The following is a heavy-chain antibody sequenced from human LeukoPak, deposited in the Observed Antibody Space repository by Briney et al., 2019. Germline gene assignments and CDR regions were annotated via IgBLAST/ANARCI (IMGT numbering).Heavy chain of an antibody. V-gene: IGHV3-7*01. J-gene: IGHJ4*02. CDR1: GFTFSSYS. D-gene: IGHD6-13*01. CDR3: AREYPKPYSSSWYIGYYFDY. Sequence: GGSLRLSCETFGFTFSSYSMNWVRQAPGKGLEWVANIKRDGSEIYYVGSVKGRFTISRDNAKNSLYLQMNSLRAEDTAVYYCAREYPKPYSSSWYIGYYFDYWGQGTLVTVSS. CDR2: IKRDGSEI.